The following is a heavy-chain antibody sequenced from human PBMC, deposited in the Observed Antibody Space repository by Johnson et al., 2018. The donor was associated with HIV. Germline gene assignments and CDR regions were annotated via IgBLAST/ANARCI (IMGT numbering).Heavy chain of an antibody. J-gene: IGHJ3*02. CDR2: ISYDGSNK. CDR3: AREGAWEPPLDAIDI. D-gene: IGHD1-26*01. V-gene: IGHV3-30*14. Sequence: QVQLVESGGGLIQPGGSLRLSCSASGFTFSIYAMSWVRQAPGKGLEWVAVISYDGSNKYYADSVKGRFTISRDNAQNSLYLQMNSLRAEDTAVYYCAREGAWEPPLDAIDIWGQGTMVTVSS. CDR1: GFTFSIYA.